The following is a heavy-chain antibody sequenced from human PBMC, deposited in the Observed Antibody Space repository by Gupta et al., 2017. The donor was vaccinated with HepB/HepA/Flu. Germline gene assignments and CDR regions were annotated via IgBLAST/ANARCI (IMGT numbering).Heavy chain of an antibody. CDR3: TASAPEGDYEPGF. CDR2: FNTLGET. D-gene: IGHD4-17*01. Sequence: EVQLVESGGDLIQPGGSLSLSCAPSAFTVSITSLPWVRQAPGKGLEWVSVFNTLGETYYADSVKGRFTISRDDSKNTVDLQMNSLRTDDTAVYCCTASAPEGDYEPGFWGQGTLVTVSS. V-gene: IGHV3-53*01. CDR1: AFTVSITS. J-gene: IGHJ4*02.